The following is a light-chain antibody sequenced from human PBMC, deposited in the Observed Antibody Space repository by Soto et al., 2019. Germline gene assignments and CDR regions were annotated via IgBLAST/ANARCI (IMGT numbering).Light chain of an antibody. CDR1: SSDVGGYNY. V-gene: IGLV2-14*01. CDR2: EVS. J-gene: IGLJ3*02. CDR3: SSYTSTNTWV. Sequence: QSVLTQPASVSGSPGQSITISCTGTSSDVGGYNYVSWYQQHPGKAPKFLIYEVSNRPSGVSNRFSGSKSGNTASLTISGLQAEDEADYYCSSYTSTNTWVFGGGTMLTVL.